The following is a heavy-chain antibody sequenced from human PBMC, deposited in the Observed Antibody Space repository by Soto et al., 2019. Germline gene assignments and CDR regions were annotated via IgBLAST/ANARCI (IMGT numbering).Heavy chain of an antibody. D-gene: IGHD3-3*01. CDR2: MNPNSGNT. CDR3: ATSYEHPSFLEWLHNRASYYYYYGMDV. Sequence: GASVKVSCKASGYTFTSYDINWVRQATGQGLEWMGWMNPNSGNTGYAQKFQGRVTMTRNTSISTAYMELSSLRSEDTAVYYCATSYEHPSFLEWLHNRASYYYYYGMDVWGQGTTVTVSS. CDR1: GYTFTSYD. V-gene: IGHV1-8*01. J-gene: IGHJ6*02.